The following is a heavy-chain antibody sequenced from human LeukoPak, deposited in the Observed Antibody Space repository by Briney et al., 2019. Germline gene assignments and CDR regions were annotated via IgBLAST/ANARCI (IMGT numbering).Heavy chain of an antibody. J-gene: IGHJ4*02. Sequence: GGSLRLSCMASGFSSGAGVMSWFRQAPGKGLEWVGCIRSKAYGGTTQYAASVKGRFTISREDSKSIAYLQMNSLKAEDTAVYYCARSYDVLSGYFPPDYWGQGTLVTVSS. CDR3: ARSYDVLSGYFPPDY. CDR1: GFSSGAGV. CDR2: IRSKAYGGTT. D-gene: IGHD3-3*01. V-gene: IGHV3-49*03.